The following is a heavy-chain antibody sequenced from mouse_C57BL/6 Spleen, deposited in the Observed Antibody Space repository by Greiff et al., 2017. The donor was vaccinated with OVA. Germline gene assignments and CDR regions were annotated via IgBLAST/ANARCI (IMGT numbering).Heavy chain of an antibody. D-gene: IGHD1-1*01. V-gene: IGHV1-15*01. CDR1: GYTFTDYE. Sequence: VQLQQSGAELVRPGASVTLSCKASGYTFTDYEMHWVKQTPVHGLEWIGAIDPATGGTAYNQKFKGKAILTADKSSSTAYMELRSLTSEDSAVYYCTRIDYYGSSSFAYWGQGTLVTVSA. CDR2: IDPATGGT. CDR3: TRIDYYGSSSFAY. J-gene: IGHJ3*01.